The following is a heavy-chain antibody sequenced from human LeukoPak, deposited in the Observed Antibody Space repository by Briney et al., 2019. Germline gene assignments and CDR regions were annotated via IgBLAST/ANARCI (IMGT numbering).Heavy chain of an antibody. CDR3: ARGSGWYNYYFDY. CDR1: GFTFSSYA. V-gene: IGHV3-30-3*01. CDR2: ISYDGSNK. D-gene: IGHD6-19*01. J-gene: IGHJ4*02. Sequence: PGGSLRLSCAASGFTFSSYAMHWVRQAPGKGLEWVAVISYDGSNKYYADSVKGRFTISRDNSKNTLYLQMNSLRAEDTAVYYCARGSGWYNYYFDYWGQGTLVTVSS.